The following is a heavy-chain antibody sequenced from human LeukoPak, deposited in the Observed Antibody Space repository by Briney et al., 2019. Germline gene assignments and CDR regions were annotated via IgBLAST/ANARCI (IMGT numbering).Heavy chain of an antibody. J-gene: IGHJ4*02. CDR1: GYTFTSYG. V-gene: IGHV1-18*01. CDR3: ARAYCSGGSCYGDGY. Sequence: ASVKVSCKASGYTFTSYGISWVRQAPGQGLEWMGWISAYNGNTNYAQKLQGRVTMTTDTSTSTAYMELRSLRSDDTAVYYCARAYCSGGSCYGDGYWGQGTLVTVSS. D-gene: IGHD2-15*01. CDR2: ISAYNGNT.